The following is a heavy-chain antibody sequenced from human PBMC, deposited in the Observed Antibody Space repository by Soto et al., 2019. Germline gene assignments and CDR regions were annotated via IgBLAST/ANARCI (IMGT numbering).Heavy chain of an antibody. Sequence: QVQLVQSGAEVKKPGSSVKVSCKASGGTFSSYAISWVRQAPGQGLEWMGGIIPIFGTANYAQKFQGRVTITADESTSTAYMELSSLRSEGTAVYYCARAPVGEGSSSPGHFDYWGQGTLVTVSS. CDR2: IIPIFGTA. D-gene: IGHD6-6*01. J-gene: IGHJ4*02. CDR3: ARAPVGEGSSSPGHFDY. CDR1: GGTFSSYA. V-gene: IGHV1-69*01.